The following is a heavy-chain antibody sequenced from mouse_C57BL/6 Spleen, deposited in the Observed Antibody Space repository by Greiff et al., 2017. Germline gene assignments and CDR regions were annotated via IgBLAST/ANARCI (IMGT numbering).Heavy chain of an antibody. Sequence: EVKLMESGGGLVKPGGSLKLSCAASGFTFSDYGMHWVRQAPEKGLEWVAYISSGSSTIYYADTVKGRFTISRDNAKNTLFLQMTSLRSEDTAMYYCARPYGSSPYYYAMDYWGQGTSVTVSS. CDR1: GFTFSDYG. J-gene: IGHJ4*01. CDR2: ISSGSSTI. CDR3: ARPYGSSPYYYAMDY. V-gene: IGHV5-17*01. D-gene: IGHD1-1*01.